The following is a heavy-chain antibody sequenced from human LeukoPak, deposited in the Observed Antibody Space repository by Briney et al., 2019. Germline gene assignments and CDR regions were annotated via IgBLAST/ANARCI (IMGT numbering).Heavy chain of an antibody. J-gene: IGHJ4*02. CDR2: IGSGGSTI. Sequence: GGSLRLSCAASGFTFDTYGMNWVRQAPGKGLEWLSHIGSGGSTIYYADSVTGRFTISRDNSKNTLYLQMNSLRAEDTAVYYCAKGSYSNYGGGYWGQGTLVTVSS. V-gene: IGHV3-48*01. D-gene: IGHD4-11*01. CDR1: GFTFDTYG. CDR3: AKGSYSNYGGGY.